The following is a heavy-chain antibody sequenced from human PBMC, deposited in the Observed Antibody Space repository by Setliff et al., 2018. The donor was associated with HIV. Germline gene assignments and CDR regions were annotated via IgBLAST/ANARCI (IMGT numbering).Heavy chain of an antibody. CDR2: IYHTGSS. Sequence: SETLSLTCDVSGFSISSRYYWGWIRQSPGKGLEWIGNIYHTGSSYYNPSLNDRATISLDTSKNQFSLKLSSVTAADTAVYYCATGLYYGSGSYYPSDAFDIWGQGTMVTVSS. V-gene: IGHV4-38-2*01. CDR3: ATGLYYGSGSYYPSDAFDI. CDR1: GFSISSRYY. D-gene: IGHD3-10*01. J-gene: IGHJ3*02.